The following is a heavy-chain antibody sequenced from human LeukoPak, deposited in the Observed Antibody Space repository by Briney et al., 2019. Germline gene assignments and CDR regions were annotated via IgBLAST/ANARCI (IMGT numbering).Heavy chain of an antibody. CDR2: IKSKTDGGTT. Sequence: PGGSLRLSRAASGFTFSNAWMSWVCRAPGKGLEWVGRIKSKTDGGTTDYAAPVKGRFTISRDDSKNTLHLQMNSLKTEDTAVYYCTTDLAIVGANDYWGPGTPGTVSS. V-gene: IGHV3-15*01. CDR3: TTDLAIVGANDY. CDR1: GFTFSNAW. D-gene: IGHD1-26*01. J-gene: IGHJ4*03.